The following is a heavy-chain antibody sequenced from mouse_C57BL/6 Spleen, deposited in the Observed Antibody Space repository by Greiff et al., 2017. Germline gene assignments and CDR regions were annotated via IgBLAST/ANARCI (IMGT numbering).Heavy chain of an antibody. CDR2: IWSDGST. CDR3: ARHRNWDDAMDY. J-gene: IGHJ4*01. CDR1: GFSLTSYG. V-gene: IGHV2-6-1*01. D-gene: IGHD4-1*01. Sequence: QVQLQQSGPGLVAPSQSLSITCTVSGFSLTSYGVHWVRQPPGKGLEWLVVIWSDGSTTYNSALKSRLSISKDNSKSQVFLKMHSLQTDDTAMYYCARHRNWDDAMDYWGQGTSVTVSS.